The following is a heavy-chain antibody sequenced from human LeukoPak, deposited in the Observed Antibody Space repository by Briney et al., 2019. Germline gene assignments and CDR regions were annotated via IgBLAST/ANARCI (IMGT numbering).Heavy chain of an antibody. Sequence: GGSLRLSCAASGFTFGTYVMSWVRQAPGKGLKWVSSVSGSGHGTYYADSVKGRFTISRDNSDNTIFLQMNSLRAEDTAVYYCARVIYDSLTGYSHAFDIWGQGTMVTVSS. J-gene: IGHJ3*02. CDR2: VSGSGHGT. D-gene: IGHD3-9*01. CDR3: ARVIYDSLTGYSHAFDI. V-gene: IGHV3-23*01. CDR1: GFTFGTYV.